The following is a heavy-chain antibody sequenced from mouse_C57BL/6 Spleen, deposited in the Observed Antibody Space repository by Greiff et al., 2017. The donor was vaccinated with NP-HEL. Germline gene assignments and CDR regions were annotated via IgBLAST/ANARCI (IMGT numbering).Heavy chain of an antibody. CDR1: GYTFTDYY. D-gene: IGHD1-1*01. Sequence: EVQLQQSGPELVKPGASVKISCKASGYTFTDYYMNWVKQSHGKSLEWIGDINPNNGGTSYNQKFKGKATLTVDKSSSTAYMELRSLTSEDSAVYYCARSLLLRPWYFDVWGTGTTVTVSS. J-gene: IGHJ1*03. CDR2: INPNNGGT. V-gene: IGHV1-26*01. CDR3: ARSLLLRPWYFDV.